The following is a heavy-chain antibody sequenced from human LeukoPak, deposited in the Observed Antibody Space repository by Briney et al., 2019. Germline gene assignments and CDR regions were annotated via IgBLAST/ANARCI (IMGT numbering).Heavy chain of an antibody. CDR1: GGSISSYY. V-gene: IGHV4-59*08. CDR2: IYYSGST. J-gene: IGHJ4*02. Sequence: PSETLSLTCTVSGGSISSYYWSWIRQPPGKGLEWIGYIYYSGSTNYNPSLKSRVTISVDTSKNQFSLKLSSVTAADTAVYYCARSQDSFWSGYYNYFDYWGQGTLVTVSS. CDR3: ARSQDSFWSGYYNYFDY. D-gene: IGHD3-3*01.